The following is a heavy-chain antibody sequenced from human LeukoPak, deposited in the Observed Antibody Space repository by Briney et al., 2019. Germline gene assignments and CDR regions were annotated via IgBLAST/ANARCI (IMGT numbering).Heavy chain of an antibody. CDR3: AADGRGRASGRYYINDAFDI. V-gene: IGHV1-58*02. J-gene: IGHJ3*02. Sequence: GTSVKVSCKASGFTFTSSAMQWVRQARGQRLEWIGSIVVGSGNTNYAQKFQERVTITRDMSTSTAYMELSSLRSEDTAVYYCAADGRGRASGRYYINDAFDIWGQGTMVTVSS. CDR1: GFTFTSSA. D-gene: IGHD3-10*01. CDR2: IVVGSGNT.